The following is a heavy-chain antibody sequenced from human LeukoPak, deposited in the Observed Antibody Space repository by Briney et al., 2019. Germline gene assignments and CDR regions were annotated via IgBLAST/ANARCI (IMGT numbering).Heavy chain of an antibody. CDR2: IIPIFGTA. J-gene: IGHJ6*03. D-gene: IGHD3-10*01. CDR1: GGTFSSYA. CDR3: ARSMVRGVIITIDYYYMDV. V-gene: IGHV1-69*05. Sequence: SVKVSCKASGGTFSSYAISWVRQAPGQGLEWMGGIIPIFGTANYAQKFQGRVTITTDESTSTAYMELSSLRSEDTAVYYCARSMVRGVIITIDYYYMDVWGKGTTVTASS.